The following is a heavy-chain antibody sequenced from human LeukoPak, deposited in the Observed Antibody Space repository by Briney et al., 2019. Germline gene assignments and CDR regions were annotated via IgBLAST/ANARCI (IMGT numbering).Heavy chain of an antibody. D-gene: IGHD5-18*01. J-gene: IGHJ4*02. CDR1: GYSFTSFG. CDR2: ISAYNGNT. V-gene: IGHV1-18*01. CDR3: VRDLGVDTSMIFFDF. Sequence: ASVKVSCKASGYSFTSFGISCVRQAPGQGLEWMGWISAYNGNTRSAQKFQGRVTMTTDTSTSTAYMELRSLRFDDTAVFYCVRDLGVDTSMIFFDFWGQGTLVTVSS.